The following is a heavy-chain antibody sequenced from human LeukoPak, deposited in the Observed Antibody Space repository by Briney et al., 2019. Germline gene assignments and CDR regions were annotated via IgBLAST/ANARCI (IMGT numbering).Heavy chain of an antibody. Sequence: PSETLSLACTVSGGSISTNPGSSVRQTAGKGLEWIGRISNSGPTDYNASLKSRLNVSADTSKNQFSLQLRFVTAAGTAVYFFARAVSFSGYGIGSFDSGGQGTLVSVSS. CDR2: ISNSGPT. J-gene: IGHJ4*02. CDR1: GGSISTNP. D-gene: IGHD3-22*01. CDR3: ARAVSFSGYGIGSFDS. V-gene: IGHV4-4*07.